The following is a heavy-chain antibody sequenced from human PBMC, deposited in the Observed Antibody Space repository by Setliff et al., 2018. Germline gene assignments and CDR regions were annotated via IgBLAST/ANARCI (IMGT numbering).Heavy chain of an antibody. CDR3: ARRGWGSSSGDCYSPKGCYYYYMDV. Sequence: GESLKISCKAAGYSFTKYWIGWVRQMPGKGLEWMGIIDPADSDTTYSPSFQGQVTISADKSIGTAHLQWSSLKASDTAIYYCARRGWGSSSGDCYSPKGCYYYYMDVWGKGTTVTVSS. CDR2: IDPADSDT. V-gene: IGHV5-51*01. CDR1: GYSFTKYW. J-gene: IGHJ6*03. D-gene: IGHD2-21*02.